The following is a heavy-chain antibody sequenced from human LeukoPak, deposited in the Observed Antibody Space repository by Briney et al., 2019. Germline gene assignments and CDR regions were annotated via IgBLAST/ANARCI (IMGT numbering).Heavy chain of an antibody. CDR2: IYTSGST. J-gene: IGHJ4*02. CDR3: ARLGYYGSGSYYKDFDY. Sequence: SETLSLTCTVYGGSISSGSYYWSWLRQPAGKGLEWIGRIYTSGSTNYNPSLKSRVTISVDTSKNQFSLKLSSVTAADTAVYYCARLGYYGSGSYYKDFDYWGQGTLVTVSS. D-gene: IGHD3-10*01. V-gene: IGHV4-61*02. CDR1: GGSISSGSYY.